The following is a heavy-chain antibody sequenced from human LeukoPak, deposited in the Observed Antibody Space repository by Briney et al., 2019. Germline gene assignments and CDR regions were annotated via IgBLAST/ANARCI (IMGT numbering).Heavy chain of an antibody. D-gene: IGHD3-22*01. J-gene: IGHJ4*02. CDR2: ITGSGDIT. Sequence: GGSLRLSCAASGFTFSSYAMSWVRQAPGKGLEWVSAITGSGDITYYADYVKGRFTISRDNSKNTLYLQMNSLRAEDTALYYCAKDSSSGIFDYWGQGTLVTVSS. V-gene: IGHV3-23*01. CDR1: GFTFSSYA. CDR3: AKDSSSGIFDY.